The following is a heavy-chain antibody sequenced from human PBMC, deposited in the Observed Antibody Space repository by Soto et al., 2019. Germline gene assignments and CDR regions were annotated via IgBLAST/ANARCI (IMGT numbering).Heavy chain of an antibody. D-gene: IGHD3-10*01. CDR1: GFTFSSYG. J-gene: IGHJ4*02. Sequence: QVQLVESGGGVVQPGRSLRLSCAASGFTFSSYGVHWVRQAPGKGLEWVAVISYDGSNKYYADSVKGRFTISRDNSKNTLYLQMNSLRAEDTAVYYCAKNYYGSGSSRPLSWGQGTLVTVSS. V-gene: IGHV3-30*18. CDR3: AKNYYGSGSSRPLS. CDR2: ISYDGSNK.